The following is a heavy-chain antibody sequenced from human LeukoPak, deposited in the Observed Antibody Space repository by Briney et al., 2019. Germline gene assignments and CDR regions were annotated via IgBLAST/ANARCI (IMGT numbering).Heavy chain of an antibody. CDR1: GGSFSGYY. V-gene: IGHV4-34*01. CDR3: ARHGTISSESYFDY. J-gene: IGHJ4*02. Sequence: SSETLSLTCAVYGGSFSGYYWSWIRQPPGKGLEWIGEINHSGSTNYNPSLKSRVTISVDTSKNQVSLRLSSVTAADTAVYYCARHGTISSESYFDYWGQGALVTVSS. D-gene: IGHD1-14*01. CDR2: INHSGST.